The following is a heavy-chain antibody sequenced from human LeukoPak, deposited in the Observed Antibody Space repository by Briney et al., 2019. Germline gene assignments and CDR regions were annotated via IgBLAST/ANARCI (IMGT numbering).Heavy chain of an antibody. Sequence: PSETLSLTCTVSDGSISSNSYYWGWIRQPPGKGLEWIGSISYSGRTYYNPSLESRVTISVDASKNQFSLELNSVTAADTAVYYCARDGITGGSASGAPPFDIWGQGTMVTVSS. V-gene: IGHV4-39*02. J-gene: IGHJ3*02. D-gene: IGHD3-10*01. CDR3: ARDGITGGSASGAPPFDI. CDR2: ISYSGRT. CDR1: DGSISSNSYY.